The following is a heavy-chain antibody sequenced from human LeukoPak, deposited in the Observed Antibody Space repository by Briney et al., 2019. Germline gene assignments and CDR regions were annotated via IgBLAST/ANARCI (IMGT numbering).Heavy chain of an antibody. Sequence: SETLSLTCTVSGYSISSGYYWGWIRQPPGKGLEWIGSIYRSGSTYFNPSLKSRFTISVDTSKNQFSLKLGYVTAADTAVYYCARLSCSGGSCYWSSYYYYYMDVWGKGTTVTVSS. V-gene: IGHV4-38-2*02. D-gene: IGHD2-15*01. CDR1: GYSISSGYY. J-gene: IGHJ6*03. CDR2: IYRSGST. CDR3: ARLSCSGGSCYWSSYYYYYMDV.